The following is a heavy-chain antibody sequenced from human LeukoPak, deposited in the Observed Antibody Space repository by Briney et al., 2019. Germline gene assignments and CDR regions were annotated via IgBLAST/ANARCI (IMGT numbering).Heavy chain of an antibody. CDR1: GGSISSGAYS. D-gene: IGHD2-2*02. CDR3: ARESRVYTLRAFDI. V-gene: IGHV4-30-4*07. J-gene: IGHJ3*02. Sequence: SQTLSLTCAVSGGSISSGAYSWSWIRQPLGKGLEWIGYISSIGTTYYNPSLRSRVTMSLDTSKNQFSLNLSSVTAADTAVYFCARESRVYTLRAFDIWGQGTMVIVSS. CDR2: ISSIGTT.